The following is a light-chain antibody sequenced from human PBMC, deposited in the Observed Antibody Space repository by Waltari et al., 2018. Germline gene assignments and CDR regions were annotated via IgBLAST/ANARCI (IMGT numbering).Light chain of an antibody. CDR1: TLPKQY. Sequence: SFELTQPPSVSVSPGQTASITCSGNTLPKQYAYWYQQKPGQAPVLIMYKDSERPSGNPELFSASGSGTTVTLTISGVQAEDEADYYCQSADSSGTPVIFGGGTKLTVL. V-gene: IGLV3-25*03. CDR2: KDS. J-gene: IGLJ2*01. CDR3: QSADSSGTPVI.